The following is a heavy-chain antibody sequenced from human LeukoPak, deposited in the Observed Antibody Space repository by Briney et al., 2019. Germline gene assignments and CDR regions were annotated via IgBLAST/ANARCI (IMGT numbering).Heavy chain of an antibody. CDR3: ARDLRSYGSGSYPY. V-gene: IGHV3-21*01. CDR1: GFTFSSYS. Sequence: PGGSLRLSCAASGFTFSSYSMNWVRQAPGKGLEWDSSISSSSSYIYYADSVKGRFTISRDNAKNSLYLQMNSLRAEDTAVYYCARDLRSYGSGSYPYWGQGTLVTVSS. CDR2: ISSSSSYI. J-gene: IGHJ4*02. D-gene: IGHD3-10*01.